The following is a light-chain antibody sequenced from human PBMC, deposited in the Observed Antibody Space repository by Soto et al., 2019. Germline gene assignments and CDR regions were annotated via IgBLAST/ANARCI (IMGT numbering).Light chain of an antibody. CDR3: QQRSSSIT. J-gene: IGKJ5*01. CDR1: QSVSNY. Sequence: EMVLTQSPATLSLSPGESATLSFRASQSVSNYLAWYQQKPGQAPRLLIYDASRRVTGIPARFSGSGSGTDFTLTLSSLEPEDFAVYYCQQRSSSITFGQGARLEIK. CDR2: DAS. V-gene: IGKV3-11*01.